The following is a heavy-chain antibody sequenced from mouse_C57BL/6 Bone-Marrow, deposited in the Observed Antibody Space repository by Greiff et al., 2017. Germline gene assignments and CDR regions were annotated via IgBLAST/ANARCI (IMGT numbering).Heavy chain of an antibody. Sequence: VQLKEPGAELARPGASVKLSCKASGYTFTSYCISWVKQRTGQGLEWIGEIYPRSGHTYYNEKFKGKATLTADKSSSTAYMDLRSLTSEDSAVYVCAGWRCDNDDGDYALGYWGQGTSVTVSS. CDR3: AGWRCDNDDGDYALGY. CDR2: IYPRSGHT. V-gene: IGHV1-81*01. CDR1: GYTFTSYC. D-gene: IGHD2-4*01. J-gene: IGHJ4*01.